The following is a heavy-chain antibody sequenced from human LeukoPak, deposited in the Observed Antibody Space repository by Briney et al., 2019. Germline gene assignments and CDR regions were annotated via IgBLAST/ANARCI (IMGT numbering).Heavy chain of an antibody. Sequence: SETLSLTCAVYGGSFSGYYWSWIRQPPGKGLEWIGEINHSGSTNYNPSLKSRVTISVDTSKNQFSLKLSSVTAADTAVYYCARGLYCSSTSCDYHWFDPWGRGTLVTVSS. CDR3: ARGLYCSSTSCDYHWFDP. J-gene: IGHJ5*02. D-gene: IGHD2-2*01. CDR1: GGSFSGYY. V-gene: IGHV4-34*01. CDR2: INHSGST.